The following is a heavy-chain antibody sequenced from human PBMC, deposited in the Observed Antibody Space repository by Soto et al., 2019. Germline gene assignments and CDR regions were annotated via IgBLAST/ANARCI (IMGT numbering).Heavy chain of an antibody. CDR1: GGSISSGDYY. V-gene: IGHV4-30-4*01. J-gene: IGHJ6*02. CDR2: IYYSGST. Sequence: SETLSLTCTVSGGSISSGDYYWSWIRQPPGKGLEWIGYIYYSGSTYYNPSLKSRVTISVDTSKNQFSLKLSSVTAADTAVYYCARDVWVYDYYYGTDVWGQGTTVTVSS. CDR3: ARDVWVYDYYYGTDV. D-gene: IGHD2-8*01.